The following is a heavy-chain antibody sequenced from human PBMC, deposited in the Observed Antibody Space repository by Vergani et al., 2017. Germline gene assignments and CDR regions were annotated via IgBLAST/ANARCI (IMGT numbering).Heavy chain of an antibody. CDR1: GFSFNSYW. J-gene: IGHJ5*01. D-gene: IGHD3-9*01. CDR3: ARARCIETCYMSNWLDS. V-gene: IGHV3-74*03. CDR2: IKSDGSST. Sequence: DVHLAESGGGFFQPGGSLRLSCSASGFSFNSYWMPWVRQVPGKGLLWVSRIKSDGSSTAYASSVKGRFTISSDNAQNTLYLQMNSLRVEDTGVYYCARARCIETCYMSNWLDSWGQGTLVTVSS.